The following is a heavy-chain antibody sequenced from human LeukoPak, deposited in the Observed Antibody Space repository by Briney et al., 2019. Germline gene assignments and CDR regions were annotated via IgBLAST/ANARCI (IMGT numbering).Heavy chain of an antibody. J-gene: IGHJ4*02. CDR3: AREGIVVVPAARESYFDY. CDR1: GGTFSSYA. CDR2: IIPIFGTA. Sequence: GASVKVSCKASGGTFSSYAISWVRQAPGPGLEWMGGIIPIFGTANYAQKFQGRVTITTDESTSTAYMELSSLRSEDTAVYYCAREGIVVVPAARESYFDYWGQGTLVTVSS. V-gene: IGHV1-69*05. D-gene: IGHD2-2*01.